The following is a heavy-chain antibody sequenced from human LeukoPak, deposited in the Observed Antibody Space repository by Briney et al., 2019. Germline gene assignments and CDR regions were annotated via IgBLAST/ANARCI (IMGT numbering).Heavy chain of an antibody. Sequence: ASVKVSCKASGYTFTSYAMHWVRQAPGQRLEWMGWINAGNGNTKYSQKFQGRVTITRDTSASTAYMELSSLRSEDTAVYYCARDLGGDDYYGSGSAYGMDVWGQGTTVTVSS. J-gene: IGHJ6*02. D-gene: IGHD3-10*01. CDR3: ARDLGGDDYYGSGSAYGMDV. CDR2: INAGNGNT. V-gene: IGHV1-3*01. CDR1: GYTFTSYA.